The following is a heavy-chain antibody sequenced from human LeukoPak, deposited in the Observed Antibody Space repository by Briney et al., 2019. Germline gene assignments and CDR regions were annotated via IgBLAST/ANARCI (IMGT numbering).Heavy chain of an antibody. V-gene: IGHV1-69*06. J-gene: IGHJ6*03. D-gene: IGHD4-17*01. CDR3: ARRGGKNYGDYVVYYYYMDV. CDR1: GGTFSSYA. Sequence: ASVKLSCKASGGTFSSYAISWVRQAPGQGLEWMGGIIPIFGTANYAQKFQGRVTITADTSTSTASMELRSLRSDDTAVYYSARRGGKNYGDYVVYYYYMDVWGKGTTVTVSS. CDR2: IIPIFGTA.